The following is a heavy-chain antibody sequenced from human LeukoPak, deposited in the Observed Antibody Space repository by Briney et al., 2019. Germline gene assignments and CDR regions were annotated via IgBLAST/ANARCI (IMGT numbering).Heavy chain of an antibody. J-gene: IGHJ3*02. CDR2: ISGSGGST. CDR3: AKDGGVAQSVI. D-gene: IGHD3-16*01. V-gene: IGHV3-23*01. CDR1: GFTFCGYA. Sequence: GGSLRLSCAASGFTFCGYAMSWVRQAPGEGLEWVSAISGSGGSTYYADSVKGRFTISRDNSKNTLYLQMNSLRAEDAAVYYCAKDGGVAQSVIWGQGTMVTVSS.